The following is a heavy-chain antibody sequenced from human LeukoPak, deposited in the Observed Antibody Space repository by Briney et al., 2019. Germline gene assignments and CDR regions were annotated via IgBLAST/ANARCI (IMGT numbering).Heavy chain of an antibody. J-gene: IGHJ4*02. D-gene: IGHD3-10*01. V-gene: IGHV4-59*01. CDR2: IYYSGST. Sequence: PSETLSLTCAVYGGSFSGYYWSWIRQPPGKGLQWIGYIYYSGSTNYNPSLESRVTISVDTSKNQFSLKLSSVTAADTAVYYCARVWGSGSYYNPYFDYWGQGTLVTVSS. CDR3: ARVWGSGSYYNPYFDY. CDR1: GGSFSGYY.